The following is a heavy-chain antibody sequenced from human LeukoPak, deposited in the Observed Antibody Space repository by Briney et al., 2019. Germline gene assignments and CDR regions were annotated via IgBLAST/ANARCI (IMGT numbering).Heavy chain of an antibody. CDR3: TTDFMREIAARHYYYYYMHV. CDR1: GFTFSNAW. J-gene: IGHJ6*03. CDR2: IKSKTDGGTT. Sequence: PGGSLRLSCAASGFTFSNAWMSWVRQAPGKGLEWVGRIKSKTDGGTTDYAAPVKGRFTISRDDSKNTLYLQMNSLKTEDTAVYYCTTDFMREIAARHYYYYYMHVWGKGTTVTVSS. D-gene: IGHD6-6*01. V-gene: IGHV3-15*01.